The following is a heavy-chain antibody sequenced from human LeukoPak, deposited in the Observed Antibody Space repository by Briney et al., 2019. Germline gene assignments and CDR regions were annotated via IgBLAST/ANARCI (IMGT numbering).Heavy chain of an antibody. J-gene: IGHJ4*02. V-gene: IGHV3-30*03. CDR1: GFTFSNYG. D-gene: IGHD3-22*01. Sequence: GGSLRLSCAASGFTFSNYGMHWVRQAPGKGLEWLAVVSNDGRNKFYADSVKGRFTISRDNSKNTMYLQMDSLRDEDTALYYCARGVYYYDSSGYYLLGYWGQGTLVTVSS. CDR2: VSNDGRNK. CDR3: ARGVYYYDSSGYYLLGY.